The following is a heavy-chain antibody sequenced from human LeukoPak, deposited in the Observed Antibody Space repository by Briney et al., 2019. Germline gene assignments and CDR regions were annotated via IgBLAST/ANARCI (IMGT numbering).Heavy chain of an antibody. CDR3: ARDVGESSLITFDY. CDR2: ISYDGIMAFISFDGSNR. D-gene: IGHD3-22*01. CDR1: GFTFSNYG. V-gene: IGHV3-30*03. Sequence: GRSLRLSCAASGFTFSNYGMHWVRQAPGKGLEWVAFISYDGIMAFISFDGSNRHYVDSAKGRFTISRDNSKNTLYLQMNSLRAEDTAVYYCARDVGESSLITFDYWGQGTLVTVSS. J-gene: IGHJ4*02.